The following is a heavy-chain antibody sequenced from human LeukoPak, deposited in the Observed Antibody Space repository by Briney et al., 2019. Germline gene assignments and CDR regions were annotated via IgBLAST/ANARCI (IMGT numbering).Heavy chain of an antibody. D-gene: IGHD1-26*01. Sequence: SETLSLTCTVSGGSISDYYWTWIRQPPDKGLEWIGYVHYSGTPNNNPSLKSRVTFSVHTSKNQFSLKLTSVTAADTAVYYCARGVGATHFDYWGQGTLVTVSS. CDR1: GGSISDYY. J-gene: IGHJ4*02. CDR3: ARGVGATHFDY. CDR2: VHYSGTP. V-gene: IGHV4-59*01.